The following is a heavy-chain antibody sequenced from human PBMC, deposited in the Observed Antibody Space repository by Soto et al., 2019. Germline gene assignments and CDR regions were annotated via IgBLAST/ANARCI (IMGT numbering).Heavy chain of an antibody. CDR2: ISYDGSTK. V-gene: IGHV3-30*03. CDR3: ASLVAGDLFDY. CDR1: GFTFSSYG. D-gene: IGHD6-19*01. Sequence: QVQLVESGGGVVQPGRSLRLSCAASGFTFSSYGMHWVRQAPGKGLEWVAVISYDGSTKYYADSVKGRFTISRDNSKNTLFLQMNSLKTEDTAVYYCASLVAGDLFDYRGQGTLVTVSS. J-gene: IGHJ4*02.